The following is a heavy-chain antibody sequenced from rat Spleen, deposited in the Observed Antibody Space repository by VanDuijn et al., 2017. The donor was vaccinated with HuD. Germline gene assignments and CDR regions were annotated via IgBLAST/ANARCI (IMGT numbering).Heavy chain of an antibody. CDR2: ISAGGGDT. CDR3: ARGRDWFAY. Sequence: EVQLVESGGGLVQPGRSLKLSCAASGFIFSNYYMAWVRQAPTKGLEWVAYISAGGGDTYYRYSVKGRFTISRDNAQSTLYLQMDSLRSEDTATYYCARGRDWFAYWGQGTLVTVSS. V-gene: IGHV5-27*01. CDR1: GFIFSNYY. J-gene: IGHJ3*01.